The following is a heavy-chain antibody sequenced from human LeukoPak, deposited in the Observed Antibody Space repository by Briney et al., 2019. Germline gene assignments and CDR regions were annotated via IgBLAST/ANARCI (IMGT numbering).Heavy chain of an antibody. J-gene: IGHJ4*02. CDR1: GFTFSSYG. Sequence: GGSLRLSCAASGFTFSSYGMHWVRQAPGEGLEWVAVIWYDGSNKYYADSVKGRFTISRDNSKNTLYLQMNSLRAEDTAVYYCARRAYYYDSSGYTLDYWGQGTLVTVSS. CDR2: IWYDGSNK. CDR3: ARRAYYYDSSGYTLDY. V-gene: IGHV3-33*08. D-gene: IGHD3-22*01.